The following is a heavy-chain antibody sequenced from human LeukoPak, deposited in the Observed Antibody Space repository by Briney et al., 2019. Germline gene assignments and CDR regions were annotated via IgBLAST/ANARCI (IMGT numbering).Heavy chain of an antibody. J-gene: IGHJ4*02. Sequence: GGSLRLSCAASGFTFSSYAMSWVRQAPGKGLEWVSAISGSGGSTYYADSVKGRFTISRDNSKNTLYLQMNSLRAEDTAVYYCARMGRIAAAGYGMDYWGQGTLVTVSS. CDR2: ISGSGGST. CDR1: GFTFSSYA. CDR3: ARMGRIAAAGYGMDY. V-gene: IGHV3-23*01. D-gene: IGHD6-13*01.